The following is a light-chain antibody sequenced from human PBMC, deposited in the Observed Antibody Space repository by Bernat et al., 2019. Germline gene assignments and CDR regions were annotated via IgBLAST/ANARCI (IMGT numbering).Light chain of an antibody. J-gene: IGLJ1*01. Sequence: QSALTHPPSASGSPGQSVTISRTGTSSDVGGYNYVSWYQQHPGKAPKLMIYEVTKRPSGVPDRFSGSKSGNTASLTVSGLQAEDEADYYCSSYAGSSNFYVFGTGTKVTVL. CDR3: SSYAGSSNFYV. CDR2: EVT. V-gene: IGLV2-8*01. CDR1: SSDVGGYNY.